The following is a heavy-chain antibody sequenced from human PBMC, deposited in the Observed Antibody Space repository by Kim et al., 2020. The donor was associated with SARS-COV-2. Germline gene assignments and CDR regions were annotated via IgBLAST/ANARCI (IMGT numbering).Heavy chain of an antibody. V-gene: IGHV3-48*02. CDR3: ARLPSATGTNGYYYYYGMDV. Sequence: GGSLRLSCAASGFTFSSYSMNWVRQAPGKGLEWVSYISSSSSTIYYADSVKGRFTISRDNAKNSLYLQMNSLRDEDTAVYYCARLPSATGTNGYYYYYGMDVWGQGTTVTVSS. CDR2: ISSSSSTI. D-gene: IGHD1-7*01. CDR1: GFTFSSYS. J-gene: IGHJ6*02.